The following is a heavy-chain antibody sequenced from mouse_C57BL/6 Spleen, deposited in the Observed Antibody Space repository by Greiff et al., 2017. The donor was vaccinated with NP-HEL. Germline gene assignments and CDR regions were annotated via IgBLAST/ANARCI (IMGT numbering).Heavy chain of an antibody. V-gene: IGHV1-80*01. D-gene: IGHD4-1*01. CDR1: GYAFSSYW. CDR2: IYPGDGDT. J-gene: IGHJ2*01. Sequence: VQLQQSGAELVKPGASVKISCKASGYAFSSYWMNWVKQRPGKGLEWIGQIYPGDGDTNYNGKFKGKATLTADKSSSTAYMQLSSLTSEDSAVYFWARRGLNWDGFDYWGQGTTLTVSS. CDR3: ARRGLNWDGFDY.